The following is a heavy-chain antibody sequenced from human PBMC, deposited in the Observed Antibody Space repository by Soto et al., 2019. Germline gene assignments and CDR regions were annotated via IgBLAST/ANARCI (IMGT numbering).Heavy chain of an antibody. CDR3: AHHTITPATSWSDP. V-gene: IGHV2-5*01. J-gene: IGHJ5*02. CDR1: GFSLTTSGVG. Sequence: SGPTLVNPTQTLTLTCTFSGFSLTTSGVGVGWIRQPPGKALEWLALIYWNDDKRYSPSLRGRLTITKDTSKNQVVLAMTNMDPVDTATYYCAHHTITPATSWSDPWGLGTLVTVSS. D-gene: IGHD2-2*01. CDR2: IYWNDDK.